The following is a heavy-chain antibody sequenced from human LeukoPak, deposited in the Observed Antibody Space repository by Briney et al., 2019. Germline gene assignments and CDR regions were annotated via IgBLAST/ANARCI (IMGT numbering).Heavy chain of an antibody. CDR2: ISGSGGST. CDR1: GFTFSSYA. Sequence: GGSLRLSCAASGFTFSSYAMSWVRQAPGKGLEWVSAISGSGGSTYYADSVKGRFTISRDNSKNTLYLQMNSLRAEDTAVYYCARLYYDFWSGYPDENNWFDPWGQGTLVTVSS. CDR3: ARLYYDFWSGYPDENNWFDP. D-gene: IGHD3-3*01. J-gene: IGHJ5*02. V-gene: IGHV3-23*01.